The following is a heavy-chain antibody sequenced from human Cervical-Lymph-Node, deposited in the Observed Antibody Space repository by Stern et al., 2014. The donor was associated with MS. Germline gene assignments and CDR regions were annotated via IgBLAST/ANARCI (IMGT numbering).Heavy chain of an antibody. V-gene: IGHV4-31*03. Sequence: QLQLQESGPGLVKPSQTLSLTCTVSGGSISSGGYYWSCNRQHKGKGLEGIGYIYYSGNTHYNPSLKSRFTISVDTSKNQFSLKLSSVTAADTAVYYCARVDTANYYGMDVWGQGTTVTVSS. J-gene: IGHJ6*02. D-gene: IGHD5-18*01. CDR2: IYYSGNT. CDR3: ARVDTANYYGMDV. CDR1: GGSISSGGYY.